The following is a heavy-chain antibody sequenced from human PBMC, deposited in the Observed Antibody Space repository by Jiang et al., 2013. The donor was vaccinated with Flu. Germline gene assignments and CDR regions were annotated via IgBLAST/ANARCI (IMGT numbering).Heavy chain of an antibody. CDR3: TRDNSGLEWELLTEGQHDY. V-gene: IGHV3-49*02. D-gene: IGHD1-26*01. CDR2: SKAYGGTT. J-gene: IGHJ4*02. Sequence: SKAYGGTTEYAASVKGRFTISRDDSKSIAYLQMNSLKTEDTAVYYCTRDNSGLEWELLTEGQHDYWGQGTLVTVSS.